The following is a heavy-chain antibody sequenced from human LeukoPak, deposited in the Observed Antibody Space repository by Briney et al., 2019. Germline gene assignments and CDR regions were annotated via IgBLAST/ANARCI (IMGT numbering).Heavy chain of an antibody. V-gene: IGHV3-33*06. CDR2: IWYDGSNK. Sequence: GGSLRLSCAASGFTFSSYGMHWVRQAPGKGLEWVAVIWYDGSNKYYADSVKGRFTISRDNSKNTLYLQMNSLRAEDTAAYYCAKDRGYDFWSGYLDYWGQGTLVTVSS. J-gene: IGHJ4*02. CDR1: GFTFSSYG. CDR3: AKDRGYDFWSGYLDY. D-gene: IGHD3-3*01.